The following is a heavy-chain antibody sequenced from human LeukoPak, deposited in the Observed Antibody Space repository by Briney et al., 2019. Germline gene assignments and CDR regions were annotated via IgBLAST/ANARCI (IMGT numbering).Heavy chain of an antibody. CDR1: GFTFSSYA. D-gene: IGHD1-14*01. J-gene: IGHJ3*02. V-gene: IGHV3-23*01. CDR3: AKDFVGTLADAFDI. Sequence: GGSLRPSCAASGFTFSSYAMSWVRQAPGKGLEWVSTISGNGINTYYADSVKGRFTISRDNSKNALYLQMNSLRAEDTAVYYCAKDFVGTLADAFDIWGQGTMVTVSS. CDR2: ISGNGINT.